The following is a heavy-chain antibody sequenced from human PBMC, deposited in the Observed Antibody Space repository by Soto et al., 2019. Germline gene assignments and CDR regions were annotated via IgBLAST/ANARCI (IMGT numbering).Heavy chain of an antibody. CDR2: VYYSGTT. D-gene: IGHD3-3*01. CDR3: ARMGVVIRHIFNH. CDR1: GGSISSSSYY. J-gene: IGHJ4*02. Sequence: SETLSLTCSVSGGSISSSSYYWGWIRQPPGNGLEWIGTVYYSGTTFYNPSLESRVTISADTSKNQFSLKVKSVTAADTAIYYCARMGVVIRHIFNHWGQGALVTVSS. V-gene: IGHV4-39*01.